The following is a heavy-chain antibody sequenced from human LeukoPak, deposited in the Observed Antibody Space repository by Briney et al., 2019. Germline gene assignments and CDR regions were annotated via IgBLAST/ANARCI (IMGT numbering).Heavy chain of an antibody. D-gene: IGHD3-10*01. J-gene: IGHJ4*02. V-gene: IGHV3-30*04. CDR3: ARETHRWIPSGSYFAY. CDR1: GFTFSSYA. Sequence: PGGSLRLSCAASGFTFSSYAMHWVRQAPGKGLEWVAVISYDGSNKYYADSVKGRFTISRDNSKNTLYLQMNSLRAEDTAVYYCARETHRWIPSGSYFAYWGQGTLVTVSS. CDR2: ISYDGSNK.